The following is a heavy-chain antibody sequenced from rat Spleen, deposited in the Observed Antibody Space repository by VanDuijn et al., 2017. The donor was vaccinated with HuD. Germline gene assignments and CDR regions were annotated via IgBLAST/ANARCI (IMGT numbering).Heavy chain of an antibody. CDR1: GFSLTSNS. CDR2: IWGDGST. Sequence: QVQLKESGPGLVQPSQTLSLTCTVSGFSLTSNSVHWVRQPPGKGLEWMGGIWGDGSTDYNSALKSRLSISRDTSKSQVFLKMNSLQTDDTAIYFCTRSYYSGGVMDAWGQGASVTVSS. J-gene: IGHJ4*01. V-gene: IGHV2-1*01. D-gene: IGHD1-2*01. CDR3: TRSYYSGGVMDA.